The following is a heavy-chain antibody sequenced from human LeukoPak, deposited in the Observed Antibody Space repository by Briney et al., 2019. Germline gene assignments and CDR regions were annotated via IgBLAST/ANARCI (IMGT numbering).Heavy chain of an antibody. D-gene: IGHD2-2*01. V-gene: IGHV3-23*01. J-gene: IGHJ4*02. CDR2: ISGSGGST. CDR1: GFTFSSYA. CDR3: VRGYCSSASCPTLYYY. Sequence: PGGSLRLSCAASGFTFSSYAMSWVRQAPGKGLEWVSAISGSGGSTYYADSVKGRFTISRDNAKSTVYLQMNSLRVEDTAVYYCVRGYCSSASCPTLYYYWGQGTLVTVSS.